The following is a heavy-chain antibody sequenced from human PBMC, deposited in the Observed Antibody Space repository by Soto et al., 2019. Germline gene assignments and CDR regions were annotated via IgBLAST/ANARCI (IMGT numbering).Heavy chain of an antibody. CDR2: TGGSGSST. CDR1: GFTFSNYA. D-gene: IGHD6-6*01. CDR3: AKDVVGIAGRRGGFDY. Sequence: LRLSCAAAGFTFSNYAMSWVRQAPGKGLEWVSSTGGSGSSTYYADSVKGRFTISRDNSKNTLYLQMNSLRAEDTAVYYCAKDVVGIAGRRGGFDYWGQGALVTVSS. J-gene: IGHJ4*02. V-gene: IGHV3-23*01.